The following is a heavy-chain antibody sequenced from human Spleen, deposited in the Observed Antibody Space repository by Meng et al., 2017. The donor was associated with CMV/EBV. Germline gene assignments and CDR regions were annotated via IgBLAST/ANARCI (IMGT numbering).Heavy chain of an antibody. Sequence: SETLSLTCSISGGSISTYYWSWLRQSPGKGLEWIGYIYYSGSTKYNPSLESRVAISVDASKNQFSLKLSSVTAADTAVYYCARRLSLTYNWFDPWGQGTLVTVSS. V-gene: IGHV4-59*08. CDR3: ARRLSLTYNWFDP. D-gene: IGHD4/OR15-4a*01. CDR2: IYYSGST. CDR1: GGSISTYY. J-gene: IGHJ5*02.